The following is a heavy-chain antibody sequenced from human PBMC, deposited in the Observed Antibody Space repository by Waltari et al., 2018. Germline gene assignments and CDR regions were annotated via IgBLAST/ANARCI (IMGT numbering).Heavy chain of an antibody. CDR2: INRDGSAT. Sequence: EGQLVESGGGLVQPGGSLKLSCAASGFAFSSFWMHWVRQVPGQGLVWVSRINRDGSATSYADSVRGRFTVSRDNAKNMVYLQMKSLRAEDTAIYYCTRDSPSWIWGQGTMVSVSS. J-gene: IGHJ3*02. CDR3: TRDSPSWI. CDR1: GFAFSSFW. V-gene: IGHV3-74*01.